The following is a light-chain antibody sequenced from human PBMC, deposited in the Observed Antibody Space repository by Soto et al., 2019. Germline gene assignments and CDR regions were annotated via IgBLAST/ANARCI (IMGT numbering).Light chain of an antibody. CDR1: QSVNSY. V-gene: IGKV3-11*01. J-gene: IGKJ5*01. Sequence: EIVLTQSPATLSLSPGERATLSCRASQSVNSYLAWYQQKPGQAPRLLIYDASNRATGIPARFSGTGSGTDFTLTISSLDPEDFAVYYCQQRSNWPRTFGQGTRLAIK. CDR2: DAS. CDR3: QQRSNWPRT.